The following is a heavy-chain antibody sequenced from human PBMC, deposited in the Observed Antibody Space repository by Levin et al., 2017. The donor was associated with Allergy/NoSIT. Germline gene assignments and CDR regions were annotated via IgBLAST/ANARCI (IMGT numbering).Heavy chain of an antibody. Sequence: GASVKVSCAASGFTFSRNWLHWVRQAPGKGLVWVSRINPDGSTTNYADSVKGRFTISRDNAKDTMYLQMNSLSAEDTAVYYCTTNRGGGSVDYWGQGTLVTVSS. J-gene: IGHJ4*02. CDR3: TTNRGGGSVDY. CDR2: INPDGSTT. V-gene: IGHV3-74*01. CDR1: GFTFSRNW. D-gene: IGHD2-15*01.